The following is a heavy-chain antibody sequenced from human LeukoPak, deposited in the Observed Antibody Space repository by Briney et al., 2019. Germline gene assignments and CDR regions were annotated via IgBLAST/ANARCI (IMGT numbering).Heavy chain of an antibody. Sequence: GGSLRLSCAASGFTFSSYSMNWVRQAPGKGLEWVSSISSSSSYIYYADSVRGRFTISRDNAKNSLYLQMNSLRAEDTAVHYCARDFPVLRFDPWGQGTLVTVSS. D-gene: IGHD2-15*01. CDR1: GFTFSSYS. CDR2: ISSSSSYI. CDR3: ARDFPVLRFDP. V-gene: IGHV3-21*01. J-gene: IGHJ5*02.